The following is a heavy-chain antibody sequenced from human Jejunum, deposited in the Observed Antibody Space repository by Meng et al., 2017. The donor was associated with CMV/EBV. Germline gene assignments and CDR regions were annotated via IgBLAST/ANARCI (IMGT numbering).Heavy chain of an antibody. V-gene: IGHV1-18*01. Sequence: QARLVQSGGEVTKPGASVKVSGKASAYTFTNYGITWVRQAPGQVLEWMGWINAYNGHTNYAQTLQGRVTMTTDTSTSTAYMELRSLRSDDTAVYYCARGRRNEPLFDYWGQGTLVTVSS. CDR2: INAYNGHT. J-gene: IGHJ4*02. CDR3: ARGRRNEPLFDY. CDR1: AYTFTNYG. D-gene: IGHD1-14*01.